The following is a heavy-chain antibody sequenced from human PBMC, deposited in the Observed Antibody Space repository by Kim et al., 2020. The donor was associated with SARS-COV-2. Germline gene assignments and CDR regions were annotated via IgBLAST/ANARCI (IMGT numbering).Heavy chain of an antibody. CDR2: ITNSGGTI. CDR3: ARDGLGYCSSGSCYSGYFDL. Sequence: GGSLRLSCAASGFTFSDYYMSWIRQAPGKGLEWVSYITNSGGTIYYADSVRGRFTISRDNAKNSLYLQMNSLRAEDTAVYYCARDGLGYCSSGSCYSGYFDLWGRGTLVTVSS. D-gene: IGHD2-15*01. V-gene: IGHV3-11*01. CDR1: GFTFSDYY. J-gene: IGHJ2*01.